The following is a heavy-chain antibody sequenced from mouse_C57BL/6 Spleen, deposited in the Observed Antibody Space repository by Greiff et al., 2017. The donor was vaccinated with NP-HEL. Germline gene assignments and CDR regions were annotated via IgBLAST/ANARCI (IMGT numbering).Heavy chain of an antibody. V-gene: IGHV1-69*01. J-gene: IGHJ1*03. D-gene: IGHD2-2*01. Sequence: QVQLQQSGAELVMPGASVKLSCKASGYTFTSYWMHWVKQRPGQGLEWIGEIDPSDSYTNYNQKFKGKSTLTVDKSSSTAYMQLSSLTSEDSAVYYCAYYGYAGYFDVWGTGTTVTVSS. CDR3: AYYGYAGYFDV. CDR2: IDPSDSYT. CDR1: GYTFTSYW.